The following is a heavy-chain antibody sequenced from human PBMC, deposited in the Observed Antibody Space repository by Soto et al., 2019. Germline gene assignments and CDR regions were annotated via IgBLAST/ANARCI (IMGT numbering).Heavy chain of an antibody. CDR1: GFTFSSYS. D-gene: IGHD2-21*02. V-gene: IGHV3-21*01. Sequence: GGSLRLSCAASGFTFSSYSMNWVRQAPGKGLEWVSSISSSSSYIYYADSVKGRFTISRDNAKNSLYLQMNSLRAEDAPVYYCARRGGGIAYCGGVCSRGAFDILGQGTMVTVSS. J-gene: IGHJ3*02. CDR2: ISSSSSYI. CDR3: ARRGGGIAYCGGVCSRGAFDI.